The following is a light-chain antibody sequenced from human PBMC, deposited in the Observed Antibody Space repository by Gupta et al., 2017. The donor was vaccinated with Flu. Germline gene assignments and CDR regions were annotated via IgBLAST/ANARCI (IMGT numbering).Light chain of an antibody. J-gene: IGKJ4*01. CDR2: GAS. Sequence: GERATLSCRASQSVSSGLAWYQQKPGQAPRLLIYGASTSPTGIPARFSGSGSGTEFTLTISSLQSEDCAVYYCQQYTNWPPTFGGGTKVEIK. CDR1: QSVSSG. V-gene: IGKV3-15*01. CDR3: QQYTNWPPT.